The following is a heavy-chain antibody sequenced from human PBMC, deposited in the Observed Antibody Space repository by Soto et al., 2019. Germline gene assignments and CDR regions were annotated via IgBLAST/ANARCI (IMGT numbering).Heavy chain of an antibody. CDR3: ARDQGLELRPSGGMDV. D-gene: IGHD1-7*01. J-gene: IGHJ6*02. V-gene: IGHV3-30-3*01. Sequence: PGGSLRLSCAASGFTFSSYAMHWVRQAPGKGLEWVAVISYDGSNKYYADSVKGRFTISRDNSKNTLYLQMNSLRAEDTAVYYCARDQGLELRPSGGMDVWGQGTTVTVSS. CDR1: GFTFSSYA. CDR2: ISYDGSNK.